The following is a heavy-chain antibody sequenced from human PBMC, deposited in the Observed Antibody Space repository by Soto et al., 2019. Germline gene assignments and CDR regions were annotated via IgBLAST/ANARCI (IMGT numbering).Heavy chain of an antibody. CDR3: TKNSAYALDY. CDR1: GGSVSNNNW. J-gene: IGHJ4*02. D-gene: IGHD5-12*01. CDR2: IHHRGGT. Sequence: QVQLQEAGPGLVKPSGTLSLSCAVSGGSVSNNNWGSWVRQSPGNGLEWIGEIHHRGGTSYNPSLESRATLSVDKSKNELSLRLNYVTDSDTAVYYCTKNSAYALDYWGLGILVTVSS. V-gene: IGHV4-4*02.